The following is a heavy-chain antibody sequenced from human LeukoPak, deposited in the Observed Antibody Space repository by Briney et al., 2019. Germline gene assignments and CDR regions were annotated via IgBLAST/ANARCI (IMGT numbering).Heavy chain of an antibody. CDR3: ATGRWFGEFAGSAFED. V-gene: IGHV3-7*01. CDR1: GFGFSNYW. J-gene: IGHJ4*02. Sequence: GGSLRLYCLGSGFGFSNYWMTWLRQAPGEGLEWVANIKEDGSVIYYADSVKGRFTISRDNAKNSVYLQMNSLRVEDTALYYCATGRWFGEFAGSAFEDWGQGTLVTVSS. CDR2: IKEDGSVI. D-gene: IGHD3-10*01.